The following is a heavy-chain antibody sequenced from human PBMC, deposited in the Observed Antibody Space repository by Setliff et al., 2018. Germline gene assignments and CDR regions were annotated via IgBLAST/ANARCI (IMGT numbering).Heavy chain of an antibody. CDR2: IKQDGSEK. Sequence: SCAASGFTFSRYWMSWVRQAPGKGLEWVANIKQDGSEKYYVDSVKGRFTISRDNAKNSLYLQMNSLRAEDTAVYYCAREGVGFRFYYAYMDVWGKGTTVTVSS. CDR3: AREGVGFRFYYAYMDV. CDR1: GFTFSRYW. J-gene: IGHJ6*03. V-gene: IGHV3-7*01. D-gene: IGHD3-10*01.